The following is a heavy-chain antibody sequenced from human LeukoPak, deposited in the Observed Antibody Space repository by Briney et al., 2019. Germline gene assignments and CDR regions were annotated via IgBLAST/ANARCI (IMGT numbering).Heavy chain of an antibody. J-gene: IGHJ4*02. Sequence: GGSLRLSCAASGVTFSSYTMSWVRQAPGKGLEWVSTITTSDGNTYYADSVKGRFTVSRDNSKNTLFLQMNSLRAEDTAVYYCAKDGGLWVSAHWGDSWGRGTLVTVSS. CDR1: GVTFSSYT. CDR3: AKDGGLWVSAHWGDS. D-gene: IGHD7-27*01. V-gene: IGHV3-23*01. CDR2: ITTSDGNT.